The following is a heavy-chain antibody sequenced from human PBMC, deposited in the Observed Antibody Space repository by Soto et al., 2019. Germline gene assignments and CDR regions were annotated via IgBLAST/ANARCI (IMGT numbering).Heavy chain of an antibody. CDR3: TGYGGNSV. V-gene: IGHV3-53*01. CDR2: IWNDGNT. J-gene: IGHJ4*02. CDR1: GFTFSSYW. D-gene: IGHD4-17*01. Sequence: SLRLSCAASGFTFSSYWMSWVRQATGKGLQWVSAIWNDGNTFYADSVKGRFTISRDNSKNTVFLQMNSLRAEDTAVYYCTGYGGNSVWGQGALVTVSS.